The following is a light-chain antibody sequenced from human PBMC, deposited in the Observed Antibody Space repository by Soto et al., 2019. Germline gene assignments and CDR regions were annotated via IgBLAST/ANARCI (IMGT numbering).Light chain of an antibody. Sequence: QSALTQPASVSGSPGQSITISCTGTSSDVGSYNLVSWYQQHPGKAPKLMIYEGSKRPTGVSNRFSGSKSGNTASLTISGLQGEDEADYYCCSYAGSVVFGGGTKPTVL. V-gene: IGLV2-23*01. J-gene: IGLJ2*01. CDR3: CSYAGSVV. CDR2: EGS. CDR1: SSDVGSYNL.